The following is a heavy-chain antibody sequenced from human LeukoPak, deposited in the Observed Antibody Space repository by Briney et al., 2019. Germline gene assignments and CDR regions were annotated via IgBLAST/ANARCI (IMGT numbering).Heavy chain of an antibody. CDR1: GFIFSNYD. Sequence: GGSLRLSCSASGFIFSNYDMHWVRQAPGKGLEYVSAINNNGGRTYYADSVKGRFTVSRDTPKNTLYLQMSSLRAEDTAVYYCVKMYDGYWGPGTLVTVSS. V-gene: IGHV3-64D*06. D-gene: IGHD3-3*01. J-gene: IGHJ4*02. CDR3: VKMYDGY. CDR2: INNNGGRT.